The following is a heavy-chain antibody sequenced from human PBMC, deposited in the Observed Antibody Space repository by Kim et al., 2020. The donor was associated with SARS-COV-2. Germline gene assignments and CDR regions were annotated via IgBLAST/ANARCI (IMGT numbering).Heavy chain of an antibody. V-gene: IGHV3-15*01. Sequence: PVKGRFTISRDDSKNTLYLQMNSLKTEDTAVYYCNSYYYESSGYYFYPNYWGQGTMVTVSS. CDR3: NSYYYESSGYYFYPNY. D-gene: IGHD3-22*01. J-gene: IGHJ4*02.